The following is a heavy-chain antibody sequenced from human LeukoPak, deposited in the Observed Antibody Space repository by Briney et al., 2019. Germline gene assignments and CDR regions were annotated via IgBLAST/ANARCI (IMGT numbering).Heavy chain of an antibody. CDR1: GFTFSTFA. Sequence: GGSLRLSCAASGFTFSTFAMTWVRQPPGKGLEWVSSIFPSGGEIHYADSVRGRFTISRDNSKSTLSLQMNSLRAEDTAVYYCATLLLVCEACHNDYWGQGTLVTVSS. J-gene: IGHJ4*02. CDR2: IFPSGGEI. V-gene: IGHV3-23*01. CDR3: ATLLLVCEACHNDY. D-gene: IGHD3-10*01.